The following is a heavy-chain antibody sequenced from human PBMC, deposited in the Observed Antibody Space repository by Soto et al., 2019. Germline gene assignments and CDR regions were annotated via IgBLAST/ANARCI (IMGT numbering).Heavy chain of an antibody. D-gene: IGHD6-6*01. CDR1: GESISSGGYY. J-gene: IGHJ4*02. CDR3: ARASSSSSAADY. V-gene: IGHV4-31*03. CDR2: IYDSESA. Sequence: QVQLQESGPGLVKASQTLSLICSVSGESISSGGYYWSWIRHHPGKGLEWIGYIYDSESAYYNPSLKSRVTISMDTSKNHFAMKLSSVTVADTAVYYCARASSSSSAADYLVQGTLITVSS.